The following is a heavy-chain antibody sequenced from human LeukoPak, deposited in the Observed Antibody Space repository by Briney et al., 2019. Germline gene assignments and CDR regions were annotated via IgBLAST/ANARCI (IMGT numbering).Heavy chain of an antibody. CDR2: INAGNGNT. J-gene: IGHJ4*02. CDR1: GYTFSTYT. Sequence: ASVKVSCKVSGYTFSTYTMHWVRQAPGQRLEWMGWINAGNGNTKYSQKFQGRVTITRDTSASTAYMDLSSLRSEDTAVYYCAREIDRDGYNRFFDYWGQGTLVTVSS. V-gene: IGHV1-3*01. CDR3: AREIDRDGYNRFFDY. D-gene: IGHD5-24*01.